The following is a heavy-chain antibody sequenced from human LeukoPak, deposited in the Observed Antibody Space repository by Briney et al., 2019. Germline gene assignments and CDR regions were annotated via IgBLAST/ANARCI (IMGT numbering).Heavy chain of an antibody. V-gene: IGHV4-31*03. Sequence: SQTLSLTCTVSGGSISSGGYYWSWIRQHPGKGLEWIGYIYYSGSTYYNPSLKSRVTISVDTSKNQFPLKLSSVTAADTAVYYCARGSQLLINNWFDPWGQGTLVTVSS. CDR1: GGSISSGGYY. D-gene: IGHD2-2*01. J-gene: IGHJ5*02. CDR3: ARGSQLLINNWFDP. CDR2: IYYSGST.